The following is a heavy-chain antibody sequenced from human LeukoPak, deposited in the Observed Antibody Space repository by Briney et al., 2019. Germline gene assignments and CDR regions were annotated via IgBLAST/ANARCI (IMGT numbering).Heavy chain of an antibody. V-gene: IGHV1-69*04. CDR3: ARRGCSSTSCYKYYYGMDV. D-gene: IGHD2-2*01. CDR2: IIPIFGIA. Sequence: SVKVSCKASGGTFSSYAISWVRQAPGQGLEWMGRIIPIFGIANYAQKFQGRVTITADKSTSTAYTELSRLRSDDTAVYYCARRGCSSTSCYKYYYGMDVWGQGTTVTVSS. J-gene: IGHJ6*02. CDR1: GGTFSSYA.